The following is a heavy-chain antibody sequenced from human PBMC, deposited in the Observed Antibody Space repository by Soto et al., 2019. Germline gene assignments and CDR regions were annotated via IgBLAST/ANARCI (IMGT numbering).Heavy chain of an antibody. V-gene: IGHV5-10-1*01. CDR2: IDPSDSYT. D-gene: IGHD6-13*01. J-gene: IGHJ6*02. CDR1: GYSFTSYW. Sequence: RESLKISCKGSGYSFTSYWSSWLRQMPGKGLEWMGRIDPSDSYTNYSPSFQGHVTISADKCISTAYLQWSSLKASDTAMYYCARHPYSSSWYVGYYYVMAVWAQGTTVTVSS. CDR3: ARHPYSSSWYVGYYYVMAV.